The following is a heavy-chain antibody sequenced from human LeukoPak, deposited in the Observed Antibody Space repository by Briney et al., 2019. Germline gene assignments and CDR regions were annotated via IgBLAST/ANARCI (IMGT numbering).Heavy chain of an antibody. J-gene: IGHJ5*02. CDR3: ARKAGDL. Sequence: ASETLSLNCAVSGASISSYFWSWIRQPPGEGLEWIGTIYYSGSTNYNPSLKSRVTISLDTSKNQFSLELRSVTAADTAVYYCARKAGDLWGQGTLVTVSS. CDR1: GASISSYF. V-gene: IGHV4-59*01. CDR2: IYYSGST.